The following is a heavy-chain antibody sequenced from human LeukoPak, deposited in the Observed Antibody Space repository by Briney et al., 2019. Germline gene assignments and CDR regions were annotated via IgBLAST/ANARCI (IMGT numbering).Heavy chain of an antibody. V-gene: IGHV3-21*01. CDR3: ASAPRTGTTSGWFDP. CDR2: ISSSSSYI. CDR1: GFTFSSYS. Sequence: PGGSLRLSCAASGFTFSSYSMNWVRQAPGKGLEWVSSISSSSSYIYYADSVKGRFTISRDNAKNSLYLQMNSLRAEDTAVYYCASAPRTGTTSGWFDPWGQGTLVTVSS. J-gene: IGHJ5*02. D-gene: IGHD1-1*01.